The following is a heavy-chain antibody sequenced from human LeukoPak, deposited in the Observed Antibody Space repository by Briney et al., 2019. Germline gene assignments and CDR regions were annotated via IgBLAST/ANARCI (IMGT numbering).Heavy chain of an antibody. J-gene: IGHJ5*02. CDR3: ARDTWFNWFDP. CDR1: GGSISSYY. Sequence: SETLSLTCTVSGGSISSYYWSWIRQPPGKGLEWIGYIYYSGSTNYNPSLKSRVTISVDTSKNQFSLKLSSVTAAGTAVYYCARDTWFNWFDPWGQGTLVTVSS. CDR2: IYYSGST. V-gene: IGHV4-59*01. D-gene: IGHD3-22*01.